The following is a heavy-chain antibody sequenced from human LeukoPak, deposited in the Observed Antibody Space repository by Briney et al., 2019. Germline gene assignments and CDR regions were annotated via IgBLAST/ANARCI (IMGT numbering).Heavy chain of an antibody. CDR1: GYTFTSYG. V-gene: IGHV1-18*01. CDR2: ISAYNGNT. Sequence: ASVKVSCKASGYTFTSYGISWVRQAPGQGLEWMGWISAYNGNTNYAQKLQGSVTMTTDTSTSTAYMELRSLRSDDTAVYYCARDLGIVVVPAASTTSFDYWGQGTLVTVSS. D-gene: IGHD2-2*01. J-gene: IGHJ4*02. CDR3: ARDLGIVVVPAASTTSFDY.